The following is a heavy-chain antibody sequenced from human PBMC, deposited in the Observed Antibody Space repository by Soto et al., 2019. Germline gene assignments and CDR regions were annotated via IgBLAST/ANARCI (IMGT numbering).Heavy chain of an antibody. CDR2: ISSSISTI. J-gene: IGHJ2*01. CDR3: ARGSIFFDL. CDR1: GFTFRTYS. D-gene: IGHD3-3*02. Sequence: EVQLVESGGGLVRPGGSLRLSCAASGFTFRTYSMNWVRQAPGKGLEWVSYISSSISTIYYADSVKGRFTISRDNAKNSLYLQMNSLRAEDTAVCYCARGSIFFDLWGRGTLVTVSS. V-gene: IGHV3-48*01.